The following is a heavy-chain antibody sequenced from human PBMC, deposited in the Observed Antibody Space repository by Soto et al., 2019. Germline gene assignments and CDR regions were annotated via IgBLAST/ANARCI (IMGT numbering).Heavy chain of an antibody. J-gene: IGHJ4*02. D-gene: IGHD3-10*01. CDR2: MNSDGSSI. CDR1: GFTFSSYW. V-gene: IGHV3-74*01. CDR3: ARGGNPSFLFDY. Sequence: PGGSLRLSCGVSGFTFSSYWMYWVRQAPGGGLVWVSRMNSDGSSISYADSVKGRFTISRDNAKNTLYLQMNSLRAKDTAVYYCARGGNPSFLFDYWGQGTLVTVSS.